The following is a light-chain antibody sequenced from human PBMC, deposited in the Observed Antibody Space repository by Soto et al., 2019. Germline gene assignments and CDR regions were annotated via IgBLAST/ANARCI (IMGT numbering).Light chain of an antibody. CDR3: GSWDSSLGAYV. J-gene: IGLJ1*01. V-gene: IGLV1-51*01. CDR2: DDN. Sequence: QSVLTQPPSVSATPGQRVTISCSGSSSNVGSHYVYWYQQLPGTAPKLLIYDDNKRPSGIPDRFSGSKSGTSATLGITGFQTGDEADYYCGSWDSSLGAYVFGTGTKVTVL. CDR1: SSNVGSHY.